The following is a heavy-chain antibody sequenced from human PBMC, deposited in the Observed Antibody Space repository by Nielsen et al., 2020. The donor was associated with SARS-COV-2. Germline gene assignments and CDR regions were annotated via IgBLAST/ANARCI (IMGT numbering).Heavy chain of an antibody. D-gene: IGHD3-10*01. CDR3: ARGTDSGLY. V-gene: IGHV4-61*01. CDR1: SGSVSSGSYY. CDR2: IYYSGNT. J-gene: IGHJ4*02. Sequence: SDTLSLTCTVSSGSVSSGSYYWTSVRHPPGKGLEWIWYIYYSGNTNYNPSLKSRVTMSVDTSKNQFSLKLSSVTAADTAVYYCARGTDSGLYWGQGTLVTVSS.